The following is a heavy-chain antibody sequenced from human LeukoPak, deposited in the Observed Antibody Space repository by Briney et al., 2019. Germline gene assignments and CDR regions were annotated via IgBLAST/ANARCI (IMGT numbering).Heavy chain of an antibody. CDR2: IYYSGST. V-gene: IGHV4-59*08. Sequence: SETLSLTCTVSGGSISSYYWSWIRQPPGKGLEWIGYIYYSGSTNYDPSLKSRVTISVDTSKNQFSLKLSSVTAADTAVYYCARAHYGGNGFPFFDLWGQGTMVVVSS. CDR3: ARAHYGGNGFPFFDL. J-gene: IGHJ3*01. CDR1: GGSISSYY. D-gene: IGHD4-23*01.